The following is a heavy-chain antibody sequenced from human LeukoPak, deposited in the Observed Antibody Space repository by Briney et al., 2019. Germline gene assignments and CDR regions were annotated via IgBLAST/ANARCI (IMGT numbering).Heavy chain of an antibody. CDR3: AKATNDVAGPLIDY. CDR2: ISGSGGST. V-gene: IGHV3-23*01. Sequence: GGSLRLSCAASGFTFSSYAMSWVRQAPGKGLEWVSAISGSGGSTYYADSVKGRFTISRDSSKNTLYLQMNSLRAEDTAVYYCAKATNDVAGPLIDYWGQGTLVTVSS. J-gene: IGHJ4*02. CDR1: GFTFSSYA. D-gene: IGHD1-1*01.